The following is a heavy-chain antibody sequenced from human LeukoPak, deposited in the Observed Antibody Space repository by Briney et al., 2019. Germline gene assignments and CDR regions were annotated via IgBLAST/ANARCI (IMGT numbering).Heavy chain of an antibody. CDR3: TTDGYYDSSGPFDY. Sequence: GGSLRLSCGASGFTFSSYWMHWVRQAPGKGLVWVSRINNDGSSTSYADSVQGRFTISRDNAKNTLYLQMNSLKTEDTAVYYCTTDGYYDSSGPFDYWGQGTLVTVSS. D-gene: IGHD3-22*01. J-gene: IGHJ4*02. V-gene: IGHV3-74*01. CDR2: INNDGSST. CDR1: GFTFSSYW.